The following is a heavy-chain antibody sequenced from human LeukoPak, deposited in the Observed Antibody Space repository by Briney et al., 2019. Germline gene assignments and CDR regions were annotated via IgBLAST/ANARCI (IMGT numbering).Heavy chain of an antibody. CDR3: AKDTHYYGSGSHFDY. D-gene: IGHD3-10*01. Sequence: GGSLRLSCAASGFTFSSYGMHWVRQAPGKGLEWVAFIRYDGSNKYYADSVKGRFTISRDNSKNTLYLQINSLRAEDTAVYYCAKDTHYYGSGSHFDYWGQGTLVTVSS. V-gene: IGHV3-30*02. CDR2: IRYDGSNK. CDR1: GFTFSSYG. J-gene: IGHJ4*02.